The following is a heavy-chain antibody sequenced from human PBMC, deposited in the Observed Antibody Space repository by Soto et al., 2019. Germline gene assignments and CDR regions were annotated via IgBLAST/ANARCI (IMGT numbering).Heavy chain of an antibody. D-gene: IGHD2-8*01. V-gene: IGHV1-69*02. CDR3: ARVEGYCTNGVCDWFDP. Sequence: QVQLVQSGAEVKKPGSSVKVSCKASGGTFSSYTISWVRQAPGQGLEWMGRIIPILGIANYAQKFQGRVTITADKSTRTAYMELSSLSSEDTAVYYCARVEGYCTNGVCDWFDPWGQGTLVPVSS. CDR2: IIPILGIA. CDR1: GGTFSSYT. J-gene: IGHJ5*02.